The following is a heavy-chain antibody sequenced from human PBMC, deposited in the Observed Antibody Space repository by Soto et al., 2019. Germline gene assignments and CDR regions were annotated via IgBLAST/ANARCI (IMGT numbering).Heavy chain of an antibody. Sequence: QVQLVQSGAEVKKPGSSVKVSCKASGGTFSSYAISWVRQAPGQGLEWMGGIIPIFGTANYAQKFQGRVTSTADESTSTAYMELSSLRSEDTAVYYCAREKGQAYCGGDCYSDNWFDPWGQGTLVTVSS. V-gene: IGHV1-69*12. CDR1: GGTFSSYA. CDR3: AREKGQAYCGGDCYSDNWFDP. CDR2: IIPIFGTA. J-gene: IGHJ5*02. D-gene: IGHD2-21*02.